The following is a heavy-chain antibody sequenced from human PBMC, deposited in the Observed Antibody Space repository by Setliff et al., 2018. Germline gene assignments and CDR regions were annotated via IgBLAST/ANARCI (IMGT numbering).Heavy chain of an antibody. J-gene: IGHJ6*01. CDR2: ISADNGHT. D-gene: IGHD3-22*01. CDR3: ARERAYDGLNYYSMDV. Sequence: VASVKVSCKTSGYSFTSYGISWVRQAPGQALEWMGWISADNGHTKNVKKFQGRVTMTTDTATSTAYMELRSMRSDDTAVYYCARERAYDGLNYYSMDVWGQGTTVTVSS. CDR1: GYSFTSYG. V-gene: IGHV1-18*01.